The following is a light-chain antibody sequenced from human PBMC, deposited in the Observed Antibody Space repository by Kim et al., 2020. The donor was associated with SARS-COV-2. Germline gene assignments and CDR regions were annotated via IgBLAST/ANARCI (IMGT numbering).Light chain of an antibody. CDR2: AAS. CDR3: QQYNSYPFT. Sequence: ASVGDRVTITCRAGQGISSWLAWYQQKAEKAPKSLIYAASSLQCGLPSRFSGSGSGTDFTLTISSLQPDDFATYYCQQYNSYPFTFGPGTKVDIK. J-gene: IGKJ3*01. V-gene: IGKV1D-16*01. CDR1: QGISSW.